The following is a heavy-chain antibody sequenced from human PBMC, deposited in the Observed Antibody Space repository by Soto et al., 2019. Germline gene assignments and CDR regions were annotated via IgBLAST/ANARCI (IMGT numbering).Heavy chain of an antibody. J-gene: IGHJ6*02. CDR2: ISPSSGHI. D-gene: IGHD2-15*01. V-gene: IGHV3-21*06. CDR3: SGCSGGACHKNYGMDV. Sequence: EVHLVESGGGLVKPGGSLRLSCAVSGFTFSSCTMNWVRQAPGKGLEWVSSISPSSGHIYYADSVKGRFTISRNNAKNSLFVQMNSPRGEDTAVYYCSGCSGGACHKNYGMDVWGQGTTVTVSS. CDR1: GFTFSSCT.